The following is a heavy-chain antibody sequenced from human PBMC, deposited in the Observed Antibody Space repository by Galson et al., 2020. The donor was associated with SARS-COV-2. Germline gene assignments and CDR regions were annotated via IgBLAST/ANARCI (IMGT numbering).Heavy chain of an antibody. V-gene: IGHV5-51*01. D-gene: IGHD3-22*01. J-gene: IGHJ3*02. Sequence: HGASLKISCKGSGYSFTSYWIGWVRQMPGKGLEWMGIIYPGDSDTRYSPSFPGQVTISADKSISTAYLQWSSLKASDTAMYYCARLRTNYYDSSEFAFEIWSQGEMVTVTA. CDR1: GYSFTSYW. CDR2: IYPGDSDT. CDR3: ARLRTNYYDSSEFAFEI.